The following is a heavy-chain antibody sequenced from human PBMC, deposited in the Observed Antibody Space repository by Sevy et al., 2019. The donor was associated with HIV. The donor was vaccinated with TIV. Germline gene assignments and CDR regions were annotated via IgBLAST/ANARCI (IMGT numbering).Heavy chain of an antibody. J-gene: IGHJ4*02. CDR1: GYTFTGYY. V-gene: IGHV1-2*04. CDR3: ARDRCSGGSCRRPGNY. D-gene: IGHD2-15*01. Sequence: ASVKVSCKASGYTFTGYYMHWVRQAPGQGLEWMGWINPNSGGTNYAQKFQGWVTMTRETSISTAYMELSRLRSDDTAVYYCARDRCSGGSCRRPGNYWGQGTLVTVSS. CDR2: INPNSGGT.